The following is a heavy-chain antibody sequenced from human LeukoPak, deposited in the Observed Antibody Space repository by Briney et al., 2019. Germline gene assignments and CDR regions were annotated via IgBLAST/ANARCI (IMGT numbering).Heavy chain of an antibody. V-gene: IGHV3-30-3*01. CDR2: ISYDGSNK. Sequence: GGSLRLSCAASGFTFSSYAVHWVRQAPGKGLEWVAVISYDGSNKYYADSVKGRFTISRDSSKNTLYLQMNSLRAEDTAVYYCAKAARRANYYGMDVWGQGTTVTVSS. D-gene: IGHD3-10*01. J-gene: IGHJ6*02. CDR3: AKAARRANYYGMDV. CDR1: GFTFSSYA.